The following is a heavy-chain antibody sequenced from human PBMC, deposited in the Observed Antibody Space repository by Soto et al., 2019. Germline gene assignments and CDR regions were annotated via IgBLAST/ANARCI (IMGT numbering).Heavy chain of an antibody. D-gene: IGHD5-12*01. CDR1: GGTFSNHA. J-gene: IGHJ5*02. Sequence: SVKVSCKASGGTFSNHAISWVRQAPGQGLEWMGGIIPIFGTANYAQKFKGRVTITADESTSTAYMELSSLRSEDTSIYYCAVGSVDIVPTGMKPFDPWGQGTLVTVSS. CDR2: IIPIFGTA. CDR3: AVGSVDIVPTGMKPFDP. V-gene: IGHV1-69*13.